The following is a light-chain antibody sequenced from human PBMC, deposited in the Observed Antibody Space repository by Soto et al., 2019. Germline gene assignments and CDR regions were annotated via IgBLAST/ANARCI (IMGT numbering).Light chain of an antibody. CDR2: GAS. J-gene: IGKJ1*01. CDR3: QQYGSSPRT. Sequence: EIVMTQSPATLSVSPGERATLSCRAGQSVSSNLAWYQQKPGQAPRLLIYGASSRATGIPDRFSGSGSGTDFTLTISRLEPEDFAVYYCQQYGSSPRTFGQGTKV. CDR1: QSVSSN. V-gene: IGKV3-20*01.